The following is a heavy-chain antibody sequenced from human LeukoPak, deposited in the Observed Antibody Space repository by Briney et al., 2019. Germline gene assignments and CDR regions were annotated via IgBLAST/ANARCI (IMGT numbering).Heavy chain of an antibody. J-gene: IGHJ4*02. CDR3: ARDPTGRELLH. D-gene: IGHD1-26*01. V-gene: IGHV1-69*05. CDR2: IIPIFGTA. Sequence: VASVKVSCKTSAYSLTNPDVNWVRQASGQGLEWMGGIIPIFGTANYAQKFQGRVTITTDESTSTAYMELSSLRSEDTAVYYCARDPTGRELLHWGQGTLVTVSS. CDR1: AYSLTNPD.